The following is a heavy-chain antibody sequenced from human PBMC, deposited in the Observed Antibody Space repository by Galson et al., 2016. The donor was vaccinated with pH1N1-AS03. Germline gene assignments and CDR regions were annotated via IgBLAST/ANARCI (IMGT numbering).Heavy chain of an antibody. J-gene: IGHJ4*02. CDR3: ARDLDPRVAGYYFDI. Sequence: SLRLSCAVSGFTFSNYWMTWVRQAPGKGLEWVANIKRDGSETHYVDSVKGRFTISRDNAENSLYLQMSSLRAEDTAMYYCARDLDPRVAGYYFDIWGQGTLVTVSS. V-gene: IGHV3-7*01. CDR1: GFTFSNYW. CDR2: IKRDGSET. D-gene: IGHD6-19*01.